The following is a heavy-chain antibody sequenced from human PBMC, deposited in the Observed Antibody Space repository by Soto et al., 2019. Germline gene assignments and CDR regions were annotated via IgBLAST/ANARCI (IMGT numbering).Heavy chain of an antibody. D-gene: IGHD3-9*01. CDR1: GGTFNSYD. J-gene: IGHJ5*02. CDR2: IIPIVETP. CDR3: ARLARQNYYDTSGFLKDNWYDT. Sequence: QVQLVQSGAEVKKPGSSMKVSCKASGGTFNSYDINWVRQAPGQGLEWMGGIIPIVETPMYAQKFQARVTITADETTKTDDRELSSLRSEDSAMYYCARLARQNYYDTSGFLKDNWYDTWGQPTVVTVSS. V-gene: IGHV1-69*01.